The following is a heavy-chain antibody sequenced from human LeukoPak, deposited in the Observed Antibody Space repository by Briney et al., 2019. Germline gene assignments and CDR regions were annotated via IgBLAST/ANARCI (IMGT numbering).Heavy chain of an antibody. J-gene: IGHJ3*02. V-gene: IGHV4-34*01. CDR3: ARTKSYYYDSSGRNDAFDI. CDR1: GGSFSGYY. Sequence: SETLSLTCAVYGGSFSGYYWSWIRQPPGKGLEWIGEINHSGSTNYNPSLKSRVTISVDTSKNQFSLKLSSVTAADTAVYYCARTKSYYYDSSGRNDAFDIWGQGTMVTVSS. CDR2: INHSGST. D-gene: IGHD3-22*01.